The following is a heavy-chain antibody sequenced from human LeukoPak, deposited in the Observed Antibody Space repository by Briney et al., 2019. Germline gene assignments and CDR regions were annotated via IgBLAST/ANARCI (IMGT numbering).Heavy chain of an antibody. D-gene: IGHD3-16*02. CDR3: ARDLASVWGSYRQPIDY. CDR1: GFTFSSYS. CDR2: ISSSSSYI. J-gene: IGHJ4*02. Sequence: GGSLRLSCAASGFTFSSYSMNWVRQAPGKGLEWVSSISSSSSYIYYADSVKGRFTISRDSAKNSLYLQMNSLRAEDTAVYYCARDLASVWGSYRQPIDYWGQGTLVTVSS. V-gene: IGHV3-21*01.